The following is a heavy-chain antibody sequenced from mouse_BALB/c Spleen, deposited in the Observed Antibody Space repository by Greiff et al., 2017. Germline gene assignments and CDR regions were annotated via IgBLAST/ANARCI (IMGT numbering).Heavy chain of an antibody. Sequence: QVQLQQPGAELVKPGASVKLSCKASGYTFTSYYMYWVKQRPGQGLEWIGGINPSNGGTNFNEKFKSKATLTVDKSSSTAYMQLSSLTSEDSAVYYCTRSYRYYAMDYWGQGTSVTVSS. J-gene: IGHJ4*01. D-gene: IGHD2-14*01. CDR3: TRSYRYYAMDY. V-gene: IGHV1S81*02. CDR2: INPSNGGT. CDR1: GYTFTSYY.